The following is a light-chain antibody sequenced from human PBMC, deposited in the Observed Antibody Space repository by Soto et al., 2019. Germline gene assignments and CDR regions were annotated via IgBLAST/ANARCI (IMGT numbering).Light chain of an antibody. CDR2: GAS. V-gene: IGKV1-6*01. Sequence: AIEMTQSPSSLSASVGDTVTITCRASQGIGKDLAWFQQRPGKAPKLLIYGASGLQSGVPSRFSGSGSGTDFTLTSTILQPEDFATYHCLQDNKYPLTFGGGTKVDIK. CDR1: QGIGKD. CDR3: LQDNKYPLT. J-gene: IGKJ4*01.